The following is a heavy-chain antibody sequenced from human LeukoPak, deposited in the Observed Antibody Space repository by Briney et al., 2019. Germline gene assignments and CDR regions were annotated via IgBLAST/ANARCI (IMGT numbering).Heavy chain of an antibody. Sequence: GGSLRLSCAASGFTFSSYAMSWVRQAPGKGLEWVSAISGSGGSTYYADSVKGRFAISRDNSKNTLYLQMNSLRAEDTAVYYCAKDNVLTTAPFDYWGQGTLVTVSS. CDR3: AKDNVLTTAPFDY. D-gene: IGHD4-17*01. J-gene: IGHJ4*02. CDR2: ISGSGGST. V-gene: IGHV3-23*01. CDR1: GFTFSSYA.